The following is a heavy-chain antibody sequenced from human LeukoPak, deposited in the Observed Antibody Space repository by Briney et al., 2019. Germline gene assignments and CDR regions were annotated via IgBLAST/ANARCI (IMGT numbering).Heavy chain of an antibody. CDR2: IYYSGST. Sequence: SEALSLTCTVSGGSISSYYWSWIRQPPGKGLEWIGYIYYSGSTNYNPSLRSRVTISVDTSKNQFSLKLSSVTAADTAVYYCARAKTLYCSSTSCHYYYGMDVWGKGTTVTVSS. J-gene: IGHJ6*04. CDR3: ARAKTLYCSSTSCHYYYGMDV. CDR1: GGSISSYY. D-gene: IGHD2-2*01. V-gene: IGHV4-59*01.